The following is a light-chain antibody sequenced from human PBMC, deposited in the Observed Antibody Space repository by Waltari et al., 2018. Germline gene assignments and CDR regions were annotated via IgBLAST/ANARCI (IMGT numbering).Light chain of an antibody. Sequence: DIVMTQSPDSLAVSLGERATINCKSSQTLLYSSNNKNDLAWYQQKPGQPPKLLIYWASARESGVPDRFSGSGSGTDFTLTISSLQAEDVAVYYCQQYYSTPPTFGQGTRLEIK. CDR3: QQYYSTPPT. V-gene: IGKV4-1*01. J-gene: IGKJ5*01. CDR2: WAS. CDR1: QTLLYSSNNKND.